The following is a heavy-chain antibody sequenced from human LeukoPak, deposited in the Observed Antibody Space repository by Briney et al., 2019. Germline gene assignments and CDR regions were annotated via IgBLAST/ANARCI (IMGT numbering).Heavy chain of an antibody. Sequence: GGSLRLSCAASGFTFDDYGMSWIRQAPGKGLEWVSYISSSGSTIYYADSVKGRFTISRDNAKNSLYLQMNSLRAEDTAVYYCARSSSWYLYYFDYWGQGTLVTVSS. CDR1: GFTFDDYG. D-gene: IGHD6-13*01. CDR2: ISSSGSTI. CDR3: ARSSSWYLYYFDY. J-gene: IGHJ4*02. V-gene: IGHV3-11*01.